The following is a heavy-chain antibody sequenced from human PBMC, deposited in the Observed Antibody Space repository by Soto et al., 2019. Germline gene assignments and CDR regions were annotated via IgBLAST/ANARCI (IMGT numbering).Heavy chain of an antibody. V-gene: IGHV1-69*13. D-gene: IGHD2-2*01. Sequence: SVKVSCKASGCTFSSYAISWVRQAPGKGPERMGGIIPIFGTANYAQKFQFRVTITADESTSTAYTALSIRRSQDTPAHHRAVIYCISTSCLYYYGMDVWG. CDR1: GCTFSSYA. J-gene: IGHJ6*01. CDR2: IIPIFGTA. CDR3: AVIYCISTSCLYYYGMDV.